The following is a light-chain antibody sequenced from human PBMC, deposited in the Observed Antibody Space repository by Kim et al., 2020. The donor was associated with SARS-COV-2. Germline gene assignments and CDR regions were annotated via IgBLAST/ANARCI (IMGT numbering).Light chain of an antibody. Sequence: VCPVERAALSCRASQSVTSNLAWYQHKPGQAPRLLIYGASTRATGIPARFSGSGSGTQFTLTISSLQSADFAVYYCQQYNNWPLTFGGGTKVDIK. V-gene: IGKV3D-15*01. J-gene: IGKJ4*01. CDR3: QQYNNWPLT. CDR2: GAS. CDR1: QSVTSN.